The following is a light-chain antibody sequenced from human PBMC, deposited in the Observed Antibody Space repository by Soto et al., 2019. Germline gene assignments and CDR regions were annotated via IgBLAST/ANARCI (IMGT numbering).Light chain of an antibody. CDR1: QSISSN. CDR2: GAS. J-gene: IGKJ3*01. V-gene: IGKV3-15*01. CDR3: QQYNNWTFT. Sequence: ELVMTQSPATLSVSPGERATLSCRASQSISSNFAWYQQKPGQAPRLLIYGASTRATGIPATFSGSGSGTEFTLTISSQQSEDFAVYYCQQYNNWTFTFGPGTKGDIK.